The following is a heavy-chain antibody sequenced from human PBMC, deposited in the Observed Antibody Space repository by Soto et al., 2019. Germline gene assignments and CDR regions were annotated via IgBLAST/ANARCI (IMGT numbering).Heavy chain of an antibody. J-gene: IGHJ4*02. CDR3: ARDGTAYSGSYFDY. CDR2: ISYDGSNK. D-gene: IGHD1-26*01. Sequence: GGSLRLSCAASGFTFSSYAMHWVRQAPGKGLEWVAVISYDGSNKYYADSVKGRFTISRDNSKNTLYLQMNSLRAEDTAVYYCARDGTAYSGSYFDYWGQGTLVTVSS. V-gene: IGHV3-30-3*01. CDR1: GFTFSSYA.